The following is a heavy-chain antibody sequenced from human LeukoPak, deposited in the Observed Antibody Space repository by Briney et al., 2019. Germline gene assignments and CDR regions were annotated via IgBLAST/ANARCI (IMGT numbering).Heavy chain of an antibody. CDR1: GFTFSDYY. D-gene: IGHD3-9*01. V-gene: IGHV3-11*04. CDR3: ARVRRRLANYSDY. J-gene: IGHJ4*02. CDR2: ISSSGSTI. Sequence: EGSLRLSCAASGFTFSDYYMSWIRQAPGKGLEWVSYISSSGSTIYYADSVKGRFTISRDNAKNSLYLQMNSLRAEDTAVYYCARVRRRLANYSDYWGQGTLVTVSS.